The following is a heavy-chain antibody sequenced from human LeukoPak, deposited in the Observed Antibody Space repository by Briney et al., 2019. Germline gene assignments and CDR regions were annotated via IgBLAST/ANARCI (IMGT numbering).Heavy chain of an antibody. V-gene: IGHV1-8*01. D-gene: IGHD5-18*01. CDR1: GYTFTSYD. J-gene: IGHJ6*02. Sequence: GASVKVSCKASGYTFTSYDINWVRQATGQGLEWMGWMNANSGNTGYAQKFQGRVTMTRNTSISTAYMELSSLRSEDTAAYYCARGHVIQLWDPYYYYGMDVWGQGTTVTVSS. CDR3: ARGHVIQLWDPYYYYGMDV. CDR2: MNANSGNT.